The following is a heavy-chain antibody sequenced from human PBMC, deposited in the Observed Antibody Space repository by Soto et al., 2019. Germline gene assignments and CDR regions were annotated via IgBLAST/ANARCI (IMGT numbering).Heavy chain of an antibody. CDR1: GDSVSSNSAA. Sequence: SQTLSLTCAISGDSVSSNSAAWNWIRQSPSRGLEWLGRTYYRSKWYNDYAVSVKSRITINPDTSKNQFSLQLNSVTPEDTAVYYCARARPPGEYSGYLEYYFASWGQGPLVTVSS. CDR3: ARARPPGEYSGYLEYYFAS. J-gene: IGHJ4*02. V-gene: IGHV6-1*01. D-gene: IGHD5-12*01. CDR2: TYYRSKWYN.